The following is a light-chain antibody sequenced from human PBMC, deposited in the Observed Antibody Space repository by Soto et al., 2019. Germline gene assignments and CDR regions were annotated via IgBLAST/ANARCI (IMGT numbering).Light chain of an antibody. Sequence: QSVVTQPASVSGSPGQSITISCTGTSSDVGGYDYVSWYQQYPGKAPRLIIYEVSNRPSGVSNRFSGSKTGNTASLTISGLQAEDEADYYCFSHRSGDSHVFGTGTKLTVL. CDR3: FSHRSGDSHV. V-gene: IGLV2-14*01. CDR1: SSDVGGYDY. CDR2: EVS. J-gene: IGLJ1*01.